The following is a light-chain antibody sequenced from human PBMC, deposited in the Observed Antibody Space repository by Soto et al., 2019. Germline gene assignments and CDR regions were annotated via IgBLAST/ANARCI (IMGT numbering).Light chain of an antibody. CDR2: DAS. J-gene: IGKJ4*01. Sequence: EIVLTHSPGTLSLSPWERSTLSLRASQSVSSSYLAWYQQKPGQAPRLLIYDASNRATGIPARFSGSGSGTDFTLTISSLEPEDFAVYYCQQRSNWLTFGGGTKV. V-gene: IGKV3D-20*02. CDR1: QSVSSSY. CDR3: QQRSNWLT.